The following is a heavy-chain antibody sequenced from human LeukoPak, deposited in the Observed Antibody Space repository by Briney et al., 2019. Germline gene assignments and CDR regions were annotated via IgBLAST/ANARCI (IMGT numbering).Heavy chain of an antibody. V-gene: IGHV1-2*02. J-gene: IGHJ4*02. CDR1: GYTXTVYY. CDR2: INPNSGGT. D-gene: IGHD5-24*01. Sequence: ASVKVSCKASGYTXTVYYMHCVRQAPGQGLEWMGWINPNSGGTNYAQKFQGRVTMTRDTSISTAFMELSRLRSDDTAVYYCAREGAGDGYNFGFDYWGQGTLVTVSS. CDR3: AREGAGDGYNFGFDY.